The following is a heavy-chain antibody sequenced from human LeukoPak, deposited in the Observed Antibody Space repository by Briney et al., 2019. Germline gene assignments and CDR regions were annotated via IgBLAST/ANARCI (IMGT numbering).Heavy chain of an antibody. CDR3: ATGRGYSYGYESEDFYYMDV. D-gene: IGHD5-18*01. J-gene: IGHJ6*03. CDR1: GYTFTGYY. CDR2: INPNSGGT. Sequence: ASVKVSCKASGYTFTGYYMHWVRQAPGQGLEWMGWINPNSGGTNYAQRFQGRVTMTRDTSITTAYMELSRLTSDDTAVYYCATGRGYSYGYESEDFYYMDVWGKGPTVTVSS. V-gene: IGHV1-2*02.